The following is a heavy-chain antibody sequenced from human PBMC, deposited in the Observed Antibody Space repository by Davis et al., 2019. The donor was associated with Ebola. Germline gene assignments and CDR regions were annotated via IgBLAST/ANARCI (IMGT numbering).Heavy chain of an antibody. CDR3: ARALGGMITFGGTFFDY. V-gene: IGHV1-18*01. CDR1: GYSFTSYG. D-gene: IGHD3-16*01. J-gene: IGHJ4*02. CDR2: ISAYNGDT. Sequence: GESLKISCKGSGYSFTSYGISWVRQAPGQGLEWMGWISAYNGDTNYAQNLQGRVTMITDTSTSTAYMELTSLRSDDTAVYYCARALGGMITFGGTFFDYWGQGTLVTVSS.